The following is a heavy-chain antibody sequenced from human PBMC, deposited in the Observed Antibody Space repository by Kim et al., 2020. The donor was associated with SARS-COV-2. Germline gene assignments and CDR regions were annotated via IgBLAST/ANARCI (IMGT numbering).Heavy chain of an antibody. Sequence: KGRFTISRDNANNSLFLQMSSLRADDTAVYYCARELWNGFRGKYYYYMDVWGKGTTVTVSS. V-gene: IGHV3-11*06. CDR3: ARELWNGFRGKYYYYMDV. D-gene: IGHD5-18*01. J-gene: IGHJ6*03.